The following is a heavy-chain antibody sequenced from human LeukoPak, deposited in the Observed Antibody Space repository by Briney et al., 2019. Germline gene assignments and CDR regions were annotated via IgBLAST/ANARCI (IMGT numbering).Heavy chain of an antibody. CDR1: GGSISSYY. CDR3: ARGGITMVRGVIRFDP. J-gene: IGHJ5*02. V-gene: IGHV4-59*01. CDR2: IYYSGST. D-gene: IGHD3-10*01. Sequence: SETLSLTCTVSGGSISSYYWSWIRQPPGKGLEWIGYIYYSGSTNYNPSLKSRVTISVDTSKNRFSLKLSSVTAADTAVYYCARGGITMVRGVIRFDPWGQGTLVTVSS.